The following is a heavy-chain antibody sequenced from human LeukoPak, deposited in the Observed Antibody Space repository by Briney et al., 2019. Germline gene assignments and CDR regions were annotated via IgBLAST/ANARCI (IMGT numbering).Heavy chain of an antibody. CDR3: ARERDGYNAY. CDR1: GFTFSSYA. Sequence: PGGSLRLSCAASGFTFSSYAMSWVRQAPGKGLEWVSAISGSGGSTYYADSVKGRFTISRDNAKNSLYLQMNSLRAEDTAVYYCARERDGYNAYWGQGTLVTVSS. CDR2: ISGSGGST. V-gene: IGHV3-23*01. D-gene: IGHD5-24*01. J-gene: IGHJ4*02.